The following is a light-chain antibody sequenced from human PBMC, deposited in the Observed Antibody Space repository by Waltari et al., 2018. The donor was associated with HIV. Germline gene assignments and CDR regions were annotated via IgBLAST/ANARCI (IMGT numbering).Light chain of an antibody. V-gene: IGKV2-28*01. Sequence: EIVVAQSPLSLSVTPGEPASIPCSSSQSLLDSRGYNYLDWYVGRPGQSPQLLIYLASDRASGVPDRFSGSGSGTDFTLKISRVEAEDAGVYYCMQALQTPVTFGGGTKVEIK. CDR3: MQALQTPVT. J-gene: IGKJ4*01. CDR1: QSLLDSRGYNY. CDR2: LAS.